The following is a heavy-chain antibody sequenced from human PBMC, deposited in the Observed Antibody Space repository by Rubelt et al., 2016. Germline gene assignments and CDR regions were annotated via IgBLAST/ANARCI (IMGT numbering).Heavy chain of an antibody. D-gene: IGHD6-19*01. J-gene: IGHJ4*02. V-gene: IGHV3-30*14. CDR2: MSYDGNYK. CDR1: GFTFSNYA. Sequence: QVHLVESGGGVVQPGRSLRLSCAASGFTFSNYAMHWVRQAPGKGLEWVAVMSYDGNYKNYADSVKGRFTISRDNSKNTLYLQMNILRAEETAVHYCARQPVSGTWYFDYWGQGTLVTGSS. CDR3: ARQPVSGTWYFDY.